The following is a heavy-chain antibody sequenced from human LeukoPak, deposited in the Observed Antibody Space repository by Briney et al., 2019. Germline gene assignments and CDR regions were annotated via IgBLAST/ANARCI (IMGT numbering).Heavy chain of an antibody. J-gene: IGHJ4*02. D-gene: IGHD3-22*01. Sequence: GGSLRLSCAASGFTVSSNYMSWVRQAPGEGLEWVSVIYSGGDTYYADSVKGRFTISRDNSKNTLYLQMNSLRAEDTAVYYCANEMYYYDSSGYYYWGQGTLVTVSS. CDR2: IYSGGDT. CDR1: GFTVSSNY. CDR3: ANEMYYYDSSGYYY. V-gene: IGHV3-53*01.